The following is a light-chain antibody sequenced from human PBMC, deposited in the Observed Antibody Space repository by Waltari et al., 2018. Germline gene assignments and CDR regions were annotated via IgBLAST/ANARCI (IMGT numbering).Light chain of an antibody. CDR3: QTGGHGTWV. J-gene: IGLJ3*02. V-gene: IGLV4-69*01. CDR2: VNSVGSH. Sequence: QLVLTQSPSASASLGASVKLTCTLSSGHSTNIIAWLQQQPEKGPRYLMNVNSVGSHNKGVGIPDRFSGSSSGAERYLTISSLQSEDEADYYCQTGGHGTWVFGGWTRLTVL. CDR1: SGHSTNI.